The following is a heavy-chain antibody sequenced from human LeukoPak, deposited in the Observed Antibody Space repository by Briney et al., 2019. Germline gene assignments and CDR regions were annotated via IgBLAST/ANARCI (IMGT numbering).Heavy chain of an antibody. CDR2: IYNSGRT. Sequence: SETLSLTCTVSGGSISSYYWSWIRQPAGKGLEWIGRIYNSGRTSYNPSLKSRVTMSVDTSKNQFSLQLSSVTAADTAVYYCARDGNPWNLDVWGRGTLVTVSS. CDR1: GGSISSYY. CDR3: ARDGNPWNLDV. J-gene: IGHJ2*01. V-gene: IGHV4-4*07. D-gene: IGHD1-14*01.